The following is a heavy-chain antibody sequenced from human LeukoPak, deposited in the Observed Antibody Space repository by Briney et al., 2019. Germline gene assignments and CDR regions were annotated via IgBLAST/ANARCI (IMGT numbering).Heavy chain of an antibody. V-gene: IGHV3-33*01. CDR3: ARDGYSSSWYDYYYYYYMDV. D-gene: IGHD6-13*01. J-gene: IGHJ6*03. CDR1: GFTFSSYG. Sequence: GGSLTLSCAPSGFTFSSYGMLWARQAPGKGLEGVAFIWYDGSNKYYADSVKGRFTISRDNSKNTLYLQMNSLRAEDTAVYYCARDGYSSSWYDYYYYYYMDVWGKGTTVTVSS. CDR2: IWYDGSNK.